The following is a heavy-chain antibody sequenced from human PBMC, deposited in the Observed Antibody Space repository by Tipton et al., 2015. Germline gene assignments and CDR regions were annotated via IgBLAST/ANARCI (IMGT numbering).Heavy chain of an antibody. J-gene: IGHJ3*01. CDR2: ICSSGNA. CDR3: VRPANHGFDV. CDR1: GYSLSTGHC. Sequence: TLSLTCNVSGYSLSTGHCWGWVRLSPGKGLEWVANICSSGNAYYNPSLQSRVAMSADTSRNQFSLNLTSVTAADTSVYYCVRPANHGFDVWGQGTMVTVSS. V-gene: IGHV4-38-2*02.